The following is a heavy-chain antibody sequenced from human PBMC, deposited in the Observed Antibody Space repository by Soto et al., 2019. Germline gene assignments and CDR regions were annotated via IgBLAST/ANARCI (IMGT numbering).Heavy chain of an antibody. Sequence: TGGSLRLSCAASGFSFRTSAMHWVRQAPGKGLEWVAALSHDEITNYCADSVKGRFTISRDSSKNTVSLEMTSLRAEDTAVYYCAKGGRQWLVTSDFNYWGQGALVTVSS. CDR2: LSHDEITN. D-gene: IGHD6-19*01. J-gene: IGHJ4*02. CDR1: GFSFRTSA. CDR3: AKGGRQWLVTSDFNY. V-gene: IGHV3-30-3*01.